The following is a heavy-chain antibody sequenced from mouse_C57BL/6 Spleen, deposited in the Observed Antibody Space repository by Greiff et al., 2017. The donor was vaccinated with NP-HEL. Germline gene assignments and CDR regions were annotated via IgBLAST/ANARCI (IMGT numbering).Heavy chain of an antibody. J-gene: IGHJ2*01. Sequence: QVQLKESGAELARPGASVKLSCKASGYTFTSYGISWVKQRTGQGLEWIGEIYPRSGNTYYNEKFKGKATLTADKSSSTAYMELRSLTSEDSAVYFCARISYFDYWGQGTTLTVSS. CDR3: ARISYFDY. CDR1: GYTFTSYG. CDR2: IYPRSGNT. V-gene: IGHV1-81*01.